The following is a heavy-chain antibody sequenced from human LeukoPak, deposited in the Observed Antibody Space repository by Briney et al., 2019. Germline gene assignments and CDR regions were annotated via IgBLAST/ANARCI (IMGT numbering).Heavy chain of an antibody. J-gene: IGHJ4*02. V-gene: IGHV4-39*07. CDR2: IYYSGST. Sequence: PSETLSLTCTVSGGSISSYYWGWVRQPPGKGLEWIGNIYYSGSTYYNPSLKSRVTISVDTSKNQFSLKLTSVTAADTAVYYCARESTAGGGGYWGQGTLVTVSS. D-gene: IGHD2-21*02. CDR1: GGSISSYY. CDR3: ARESTAGGGGY.